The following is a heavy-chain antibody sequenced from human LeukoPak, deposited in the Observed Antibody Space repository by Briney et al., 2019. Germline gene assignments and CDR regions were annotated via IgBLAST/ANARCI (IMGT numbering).Heavy chain of an antibody. V-gene: IGHV3-21*01. Sequence: PRRSLTLPSAATALTFTRYSMNWVRKAPGKRLQHVSPIRSTSTYIYYAHSVKGRFAITRDNAKHSLYLQMNSLRAEDTAVYSCAREYGSGSPIDYWGQGTLVTVSS. CDR2: IRSTSTYI. J-gene: IGHJ4*02. CDR1: ALTFTRYS. D-gene: IGHD3-10*01. CDR3: AREYGSGSPIDY.